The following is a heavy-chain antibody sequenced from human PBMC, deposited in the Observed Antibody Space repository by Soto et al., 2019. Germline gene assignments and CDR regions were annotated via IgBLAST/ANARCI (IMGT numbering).Heavy chain of an antibody. CDR1: GFTADDYA. J-gene: IGHJ4*02. Sequence: EVQLVESGGGLVQPGRSLRLSCVASGFTADDYAMHWVRQAPGQGLEWVSGISSNSDTIDYADSVKGRFTISRDNAKNSLFLQMNSLRPEDTALYYCAKDMKWGGMTTTHYFDSWGQGTLVTVSS. CDR2: ISSNSDTI. CDR3: AKDMKWGGMTTTHYFDS. V-gene: IGHV3-9*02. D-gene: IGHD4-17*01.